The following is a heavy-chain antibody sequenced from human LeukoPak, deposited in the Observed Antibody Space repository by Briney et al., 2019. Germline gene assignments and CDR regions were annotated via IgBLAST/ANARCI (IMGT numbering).Heavy chain of an antibody. CDR3: ARTGRYGSDHDAFDI. V-gene: IGHV1-2*02. CDR1: GYTFTGYY. J-gene: IGHJ3*02. CDR2: INPNSGGT. D-gene: IGHD2-15*01. Sequence: GSVKVSCKASGYTFTGYYMHWVRQAPGQGLEWMGWINPNSGGTNYAQKFQGRVTMTRDTSISTAYMELSRLRSDDTAVYYCARTGRYGSDHDAFDIWGQGTMVTVSS.